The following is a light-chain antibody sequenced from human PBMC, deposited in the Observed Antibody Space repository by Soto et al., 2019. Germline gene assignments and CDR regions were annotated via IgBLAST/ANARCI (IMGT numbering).Light chain of an antibody. CDR1: QNINIF. CDR2: AAS. Sequence: DIPVTQSPSSLSASVGDRVTITCRTSQNINIFLNWYQQKPGRAPMVVISAASNLESGVPSRFSGRGSGTEFTLTISKLQPGDSALYCCQESYSTPLAFGGGTSVEIK. V-gene: IGKV1-39*01. CDR3: QESYSTPLA. J-gene: IGKJ4*01.